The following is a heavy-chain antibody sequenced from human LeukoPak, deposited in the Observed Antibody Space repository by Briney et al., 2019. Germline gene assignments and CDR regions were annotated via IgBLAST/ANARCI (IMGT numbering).Heavy chain of an antibody. J-gene: IGHJ3*02. D-gene: IGHD6-19*01. CDR2: ISSSSSYI. CDR3: ERERRGVAVSIDAFDI. Sequence: AGGSLRPSCAVAGFTFSSNSMGWVRQAPGKGLEWVSSISSSSSYIYYADSVIDRFTTPRHKAKNPLYLHRNSLRAEDTGVYFCERERRGVAVSIDAFDIWGQGTMVTVSS. CDR1: GFTFSSNS. V-gene: IGHV3-21*01.